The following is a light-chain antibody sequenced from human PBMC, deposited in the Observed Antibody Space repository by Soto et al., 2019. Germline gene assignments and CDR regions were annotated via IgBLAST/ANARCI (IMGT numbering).Light chain of an antibody. Sequence: DIQMTQSPSSLSASVGDIVTITCQASQDINIYLNWYQQKPGKAPKLLIYDASNLETGVPSRFSGSGSGTEFTFTISSLQPEDIATYFCQQYLNLLTSGGGTKVEIK. CDR1: QDINIY. J-gene: IGKJ4*01. CDR2: DAS. CDR3: QQYLNLLT. V-gene: IGKV1-33*01.